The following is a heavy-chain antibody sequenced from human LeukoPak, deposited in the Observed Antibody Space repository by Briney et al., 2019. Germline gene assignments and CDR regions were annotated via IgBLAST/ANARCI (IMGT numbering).Heavy chain of an antibody. D-gene: IGHD5-18*01. J-gene: IGHJ4*02. Sequence: PGGSLRLSCAACGFTFSRYGMSWIRQPPGKGLEWIGTISYSGSTYYNPSLKSRVTISVDTSKNQFSLKLSSVTAADTAVYYCARLIRRYSYGKNPFDYWGQGTLVTVSS. V-gene: IGHV4-38-2*01. CDR2: ISYSGST. CDR1: GFTFSRYG. CDR3: ARLIRRYSYGKNPFDY.